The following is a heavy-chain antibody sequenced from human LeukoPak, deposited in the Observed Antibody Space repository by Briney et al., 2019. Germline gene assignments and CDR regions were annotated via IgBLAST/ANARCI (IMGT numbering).Heavy chain of an antibody. CDR3: AASSGSLYYFDY. Sequence: SGGSLRLTCAASGFTFSSYSMNWVRQAPGKGLEWISSSSSSSSYIYYADSVKGRFTISRDNAKNSLYLQMNSLRAEDTAVYYCAASSGSLYYFDYWGQGTLVTVSS. J-gene: IGHJ4*02. CDR2: SSSSSSYI. V-gene: IGHV3-21*01. D-gene: IGHD3-10*01. CDR1: GFTFSSYS.